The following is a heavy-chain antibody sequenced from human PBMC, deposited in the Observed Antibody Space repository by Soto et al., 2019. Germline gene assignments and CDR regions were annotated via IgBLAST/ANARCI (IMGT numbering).Heavy chain of an antibody. Sequence: ASVKVSCKDSGYSFYMHGMSWVRQAPGQGLEWMGWISGYNGNTKYAQKFQGGVTMTTDPATNTVYLELRSLRSDDTAIYYCARERFGARGDPFFDYRGQGTLVTVSS. CDR1: GYSFYMHG. J-gene: IGHJ4*02. V-gene: IGHV1-18*01. CDR3: ARERFGARGDPFFDY. D-gene: IGHD3-10*01. CDR2: ISGYNGNT.